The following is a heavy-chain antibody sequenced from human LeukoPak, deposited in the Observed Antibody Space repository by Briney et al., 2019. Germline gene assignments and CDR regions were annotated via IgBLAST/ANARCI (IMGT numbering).Heavy chain of an antibody. Sequence: GGSLRLSCAASGFTFSSYSMNWVRQAPGKGLEWVSSISSSSSYIYYADSVKGRFTISRDNAKNSLYLQMDSLRAEDTAVYYCARSADCSSTSCLSYYYYYYMDVWGKGTTVTVSS. V-gene: IGHV3-21*01. CDR3: ARSADCSSTSCLSYYYYYYMDV. J-gene: IGHJ6*03. CDR2: ISSSSSYI. CDR1: GFTFSSYS. D-gene: IGHD2-2*01.